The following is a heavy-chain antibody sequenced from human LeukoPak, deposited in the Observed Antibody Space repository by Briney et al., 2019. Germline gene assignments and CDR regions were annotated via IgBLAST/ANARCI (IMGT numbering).Heavy chain of an antibody. CDR3: ARLIYFGSGRTYFFDS. D-gene: IGHD3-10*01. V-gene: IGHV5-51*01. Sequence: GESLKISCKGSGYSFNTFWIGWVRQTPETDLEWMGNIYPSDSETKYRPSFKGQVTISVDKSINTAYLRLSSLKASDTAMYYCARLIYFGSGRTYFFDSWGQGTLVTVSS. J-gene: IGHJ4*02. CDR1: GYSFNTFW. CDR2: IYPSDSET.